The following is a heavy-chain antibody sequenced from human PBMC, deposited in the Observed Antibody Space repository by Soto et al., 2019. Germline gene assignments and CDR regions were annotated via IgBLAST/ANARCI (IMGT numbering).Heavy chain of an antibody. D-gene: IGHD2-2*01. J-gene: IGHJ4*02. CDR3: AKLGSSSWSPHYYFDY. Sequence: EVQLLESGGGLVQPGGSLRLSCAASGFTFNNYAMGWVRQAPGKGLEWVSAITESGDDTYYIDSVKGRFTISGDNSKSTLYLQMNSLRAEDTAIYYCAKLGSSSWSPHYYFDYWGQGTLVTVSS. CDR1: GFTFNNYA. CDR2: ITESGDDT. V-gene: IGHV3-23*01.